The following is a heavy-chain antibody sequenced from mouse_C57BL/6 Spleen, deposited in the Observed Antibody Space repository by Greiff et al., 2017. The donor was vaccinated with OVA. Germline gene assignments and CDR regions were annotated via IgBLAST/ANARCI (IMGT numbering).Heavy chain of an antibody. J-gene: IGHJ1*03. CDR2: ISYDGSN. CDR1: GYSITSGYY. V-gene: IGHV3-6*01. CDR3: ARDYYYVSSYGYFDV. D-gene: IGHD1-1*01. Sequence: EVQLQESGPGLVKPSQSLSLTCSVTGYSITSGYYWNWIRQFPGNKLEWMGDISYDGSNNYNPSLKNRISITRDTSKNQFFLKLNSVTTEDTATYYCARDYYYVSSYGYFDVWGTGTTVTVSS.